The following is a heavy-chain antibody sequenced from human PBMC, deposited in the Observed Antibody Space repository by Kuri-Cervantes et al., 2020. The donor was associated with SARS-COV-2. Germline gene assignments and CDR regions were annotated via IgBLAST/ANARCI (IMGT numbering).Heavy chain of an antibody. CDR2: ISGSGGST. CDR3: AKDGSVTKVARTTYYYYHYMDV. CDR1: GFTFSSYA. Sequence: GGSLRLSCAASGFTFSSYAMSWVRQAPGKGLEWVSAISGSGGSTYYADSVKGRFTISRDNSKNTLYLQMNSLSAADTAVYYCAKDGSVTKVARTTYYYYHYMDVWGKGTTVTVSS. J-gene: IGHJ6*03. D-gene: IGHD4-23*01. V-gene: IGHV3-23*01.